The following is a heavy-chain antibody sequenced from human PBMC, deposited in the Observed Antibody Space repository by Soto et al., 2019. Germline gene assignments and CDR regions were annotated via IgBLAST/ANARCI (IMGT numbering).Heavy chain of an antibody. CDR2: IKSKNHGGKT. Sequence: GXLILSCAPSGLTFSNARMIWVRQAPGKGLEWVGRIKSKNHGGKTDYSAPLKRRFTIQRDDSKNTLHLQMNSLKPQDTPVYYCTTGWRGWGQGTLVPVSS. CDR1: GLTFSNAR. CDR3: TTGWRG. D-gene: IGHD6-19*01. J-gene: IGHJ4*02. V-gene: IGHV3-15*01.